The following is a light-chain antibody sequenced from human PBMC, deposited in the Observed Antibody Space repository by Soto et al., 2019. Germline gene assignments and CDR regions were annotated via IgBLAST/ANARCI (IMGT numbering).Light chain of an antibody. CDR3: LQHNSYPQT. Sequence: IQMTQSPSSLSASVGDRVTITCRASQAIRDALGWYQQKPGKAPKRLIYAASSLQSGVPSRFIGSGSGTEFTLTNRCLQPEDFVPYYCLQHNSYPQTFGQGTKVEIK. V-gene: IGKV1-17*01. CDR2: AAS. CDR1: QAIRDA. J-gene: IGKJ1*01.